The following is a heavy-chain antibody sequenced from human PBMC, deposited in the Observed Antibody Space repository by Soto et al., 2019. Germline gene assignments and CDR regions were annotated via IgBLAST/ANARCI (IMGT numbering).Heavy chain of an antibody. CDR2: ISYDGTNK. V-gene: IGHV3-30-3*01. Sequence: QVQLVESGGGVVQPGRSLRLSCAASGFTLSNYAMHWVRQAPGKGLEWVTVISYDGTNKYYADSVKGRFTISRDISENTVYLQMNSLRAEDTSVYYCARGDGDYYFYGLDVWGQGTTVTVSS. CDR1: GFTLSNYA. CDR3: ARGDGDYYFYGLDV. J-gene: IGHJ6*02. D-gene: IGHD3-10*01.